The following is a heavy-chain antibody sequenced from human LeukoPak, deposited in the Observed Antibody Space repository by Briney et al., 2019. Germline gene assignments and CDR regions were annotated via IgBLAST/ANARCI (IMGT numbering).Heavy chain of an antibody. Sequence: SVMVSCKASGGTFSSYAISWVRQAPGQGLEWMGGIIPIFGTANYAQKFQGRVTITADESTSTAYMELSSLRSEDTAVYYCARDRVGYCSGGSCYSTSFDYWGQGTLVTVSS. CDR1: GGTFSSYA. CDR2: IIPIFGTA. V-gene: IGHV1-69*13. J-gene: IGHJ4*02. CDR3: ARDRVGYCSGGSCYSTSFDY. D-gene: IGHD2-15*01.